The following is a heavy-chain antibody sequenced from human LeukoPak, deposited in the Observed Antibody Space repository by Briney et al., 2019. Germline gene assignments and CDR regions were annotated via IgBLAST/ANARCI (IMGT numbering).Heavy chain of an antibody. CDR3: VADPINFDY. CDR1: GGTIISTSYC. CDR2: IYSSGTT. J-gene: IGHJ4*02. V-gene: IGHV4-39*07. Sequence: SETLSLTCSVSGGTIISTSYCWVWIRQPPGKGLEWIGSIYSSGTTIYNASIESRVTILVDTSKNQFSLHLSSVTAADTAVYYCVADPINFDYWGQGMLVTVSS.